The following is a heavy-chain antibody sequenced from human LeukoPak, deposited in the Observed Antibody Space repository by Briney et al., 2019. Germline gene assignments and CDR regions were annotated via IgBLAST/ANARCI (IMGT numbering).Heavy chain of an antibody. CDR3: ALIVVVAATADDY. D-gene: IGHD2-15*01. CDR2: INHSGST. J-gene: IGHJ4*02. CDR1: GGSFSGYY. Sequence: SETLSLTCAVYGGSFSGYYWSWIRQPPGKGLEWIGEINHSGSTNYNPSLKSRVTISVDTSKNQFSLKLSSVTAADTAVYYCALIVVVAATADDYWGQGTLVTVS. V-gene: IGHV4-34*01.